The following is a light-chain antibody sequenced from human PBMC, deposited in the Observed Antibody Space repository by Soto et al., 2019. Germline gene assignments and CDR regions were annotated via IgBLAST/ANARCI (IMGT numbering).Light chain of an antibody. V-gene: IGKV1-12*01. Sequence: DIQMTQSPSSVSASVGDRVTITCRASQAISSWLAWYQQKPGRAPKLLIYSASSLQNGAPSRFTGSGSGTDFTLTITSLQPDATEIYYCQQSYDTPITFGQGTRLQIK. J-gene: IGKJ5*01. CDR1: QAISSW. CDR2: SAS. CDR3: QQSYDTPIT.